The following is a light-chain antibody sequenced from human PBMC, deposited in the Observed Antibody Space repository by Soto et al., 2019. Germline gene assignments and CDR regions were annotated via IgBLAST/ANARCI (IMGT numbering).Light chain of an antibody. V-gene: IGLV9-49*01. CDR1: SGYSNYK. CDR3: GADHGSGSNFAFYV. Sequence: QPVLTQPPSASDSLGASVTLTCTLSSGYSNYKVDWYQQRPGKGPRFVMRVGTGGIVGSKGDGIPDRFSVLGSGLNRYLTIKNIQEDDESDYHCGADHGSGSNFAFYVFGTGTKVTVL. CDR2: VGTGGIVG. J-gene: IGLJ1*01.